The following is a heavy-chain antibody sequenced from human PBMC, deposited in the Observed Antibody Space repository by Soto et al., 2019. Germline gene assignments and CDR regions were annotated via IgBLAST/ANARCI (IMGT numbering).Heavy chain of an antibody. Sequence: PGGSLSLPCAASGFPFSNYAMNWVRQAPGKGLEWVSAISGSGGSTYYADSVKGRFTISRDNSKNTLYLQMNSLRAEDTAVYYCAKDGRDYYGQSGYFDYWGQGTLVTVSS. CDR1: GFPFSNYA. CDR2: ISGSGGST. D-gene: IGHD3-10*01. V-gene: IGHV3-23*01. CDR3: AKDGRDYYGQSGYFDY. J-gene: IGHJ4*02.